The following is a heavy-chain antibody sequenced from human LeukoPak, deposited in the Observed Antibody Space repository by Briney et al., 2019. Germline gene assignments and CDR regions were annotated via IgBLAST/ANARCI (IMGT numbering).Heavy chain of an antibody. D-gene: IGHD3-10*01. J-gene: IGHJ6*03. CDR1: GFTFN. CDR3: AKDHNYASGSSYLVGPHYYYMDV. Sequence: PGGSLRLSCAASGFTFNWVRQAPGKGLEWVSAISGSGDTTYYADSVKGRFTISRDNSRNTLYLEIHSLRAEDAAVYNCAKDHNYASGSSYLVGPHYYYMDVWGKGTTVTISS. V-gene: IGHV3-23*01. CDR2: ISGSGDTT.